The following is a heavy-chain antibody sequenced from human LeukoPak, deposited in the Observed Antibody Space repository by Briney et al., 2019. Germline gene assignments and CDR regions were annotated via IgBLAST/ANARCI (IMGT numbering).Heavy chain of an antibody. V-gene: IGHV3-74*01. CDR2: IVSDGSNT. CDR3: ARGYSSGLHFDY. J-gene: IGHJ4*02. D-gene: IGHD6-19*01. Sequence: PGGSLRLSCAASGFTFSSYWMNWVRQVPGKGLVWVSRIVSDGSNTNYPDSVKGRFTISRDNAKNTLYLQMNSLRVEDTAVYYCARGYSSGLHFDYWGQGTLVTVSS. CDR1: GFTFSSYW.